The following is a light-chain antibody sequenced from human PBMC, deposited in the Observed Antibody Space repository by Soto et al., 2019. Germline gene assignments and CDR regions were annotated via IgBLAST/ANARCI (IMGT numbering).Light chain of an antibody. CDR2: GAS. CDR1: QSVSSSY. Sequence: EIVLTQSPGTLSLSPGERATLSCRASQSVSSSYLAWYQQKPGQAPRLLIYGASSRATGIPDRFSGRGPGTDFSLTTSRLEPEDFAVYSCQQYGSSPWRFGQGTKVEIK. CDR3: QQYGSSPWR. J-gene: IGKJ1*01. V-gene: IGKV3-20*01.